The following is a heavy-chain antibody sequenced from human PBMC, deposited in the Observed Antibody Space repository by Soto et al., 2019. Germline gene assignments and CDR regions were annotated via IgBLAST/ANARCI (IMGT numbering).Heavy chain of an antibody. CDR1: GFTFSSYW. Sequence: PGGSLRLSCAASGFTFSSYWMSWVRQAPGKGLEWVANIKQDGSEKYYVDSVKGRFTISRDNAKNSLYLQMNSLRAEDTAVYYCARDPGHYYDYGMDVWGQGTTVTVSS. V-gene: IGHV3-7*01. J-gene: IGHJ6*02. CDR3: ARDPGHYYDYGMDV. CDR2: IKQDGSEK.